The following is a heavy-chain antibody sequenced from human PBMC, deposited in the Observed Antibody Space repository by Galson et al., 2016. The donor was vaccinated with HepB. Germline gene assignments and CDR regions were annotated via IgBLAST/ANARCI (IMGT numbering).Heavy chain of an antibody. CDR3: AHGLYGSPQFYYFGLDI. Sequence: PALVKPTQTLTLTCTFSGFSLSTSGVNLGWVRQPPGKALEWLALVFWDDNEHYNPSLKSRLSITKDTSNSRVVLTMTNMDPMDTATYFCAHGLYGSPQFYYFGLDIWGQGATVIVSS. CDR2: VFWDDNE. D-gene: IGHD3-10*01. J-gene: IGHJ6*02. V-gene: IGHV2-5*02. CDR1: GFSLSTSGVN.